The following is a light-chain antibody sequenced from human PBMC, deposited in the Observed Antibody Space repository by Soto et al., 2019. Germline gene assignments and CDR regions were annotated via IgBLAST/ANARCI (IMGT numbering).Light chain of an antibody. Sequence: DIQMTQSPSTLSASVGDRVTITCRASQTISFWLAWYQQKPGKAPKLQISRASDLEDGVPSRFTGSRSGTEFTLTISSLQPDDFGGDYFQQYHDYPFTFGQGTRLDIK. CDR3: QQYHDYPFT. CDR2: RAS. CDR1: QTISFW. J-gene: IGKJ5*01. V-gene: IGKV1-5*03.